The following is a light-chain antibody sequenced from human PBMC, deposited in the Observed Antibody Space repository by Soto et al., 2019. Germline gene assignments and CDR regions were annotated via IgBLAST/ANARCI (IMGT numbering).Light chain of an antibody. J-gene: IGKJ2*01. V-gene: IGKV3-15*01. Sequence: EIVMTQSPVILSVSPGERATLSCRASQNVNSDLAWYQQKPGQAPRIIIYGAYTRATDIPARISGSGSGTDFNLTISSLHSEDFAVYYCQQYNKWPPLYTFGQGTKLEIK. CDR1: QNVNSD. CDR2: GAY. CDR3: QQYNKWPPLYT.